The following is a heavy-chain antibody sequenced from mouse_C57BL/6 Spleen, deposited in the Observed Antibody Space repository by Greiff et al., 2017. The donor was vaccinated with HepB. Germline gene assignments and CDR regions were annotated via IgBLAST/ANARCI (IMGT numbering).Heavy chain of an antibody. Sequence: EVKVVESGEGLVKPGGSLKLSCAASGFTFSSYAMSWVRQTPEKRLEWVAYISSGGDYIYYADTVKGRFTISRDNARNTLYLQMSSLKSEDTAMYYCTREGYSNYGGYYAMDYWGQGTSVTVSS. CDR3: TREGYSNYGGYYAMDY. D-gene: IGHD2-5*01. CDR2: ISSGGDYI. V-gene: IGHV5-9-1*02. CDR1: GFTFSSYA. J-gene: IGHJ4*01.